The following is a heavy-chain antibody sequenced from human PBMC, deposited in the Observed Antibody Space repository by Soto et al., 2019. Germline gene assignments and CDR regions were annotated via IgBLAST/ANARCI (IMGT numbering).Heavy chain of an antibody. J-gene: IGHJ5*02. CDR2: INHSGST. V-gene: IGHV4-34*01. D-gene: IGHD2-21*02. CDR1: GGSFSGYS. Sequence: SETLSLTCAVYGGSFSGYSWSWIRQPPGKGLEWIGEINHSGSTNYNPSLKSRVTISVDTSKNQFSLKLSSVTAADTAVYYCARGIGGNSPRGWFDPWGQGTLVTVSS. CDR3: ARGIGGNSPRGWFDP.